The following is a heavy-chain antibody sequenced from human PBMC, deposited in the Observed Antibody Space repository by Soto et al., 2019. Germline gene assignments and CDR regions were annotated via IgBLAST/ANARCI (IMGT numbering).Heavy chain of an antibody. V-gene: IGHV1-69*18. CDR1: GGTFNTYS. J-gene: IGHJ6*02. Sequence: QVQLVQSGAEVKKPGSSVKVSCKASGGTFNTYSFGWLRQAPGQGLQWMGSIIPFIGAPNYAQNFQDRVTIPADEYTTTAYMELSGLKSEDTAVYFCARGGDSSSLRAFYSYGFDVWGQGTSVTVSS. CDR2: IIPFIGAP. CDR3: ARGGDSSSLRAFYSYGFDV. D-gene: IGHD6-6*01.